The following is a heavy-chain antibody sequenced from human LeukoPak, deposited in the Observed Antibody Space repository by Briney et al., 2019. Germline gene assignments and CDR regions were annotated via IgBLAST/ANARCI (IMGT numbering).Heavy chain of an antibody. V-gene: IGHV3-7*01. CDR2: IKQDGSEK. J-gene: IGHJ3*02. Sequence: GGSLRLSCAASGFTFSSYWMSWVRQAPGKGLEWVANIKQDGSEKYYVDSVKGRFTISRDNAKNSLYLQMNSLRAEDTAVYYCARDSSPAYYDYVWGSYPLDAFDIWGQGTMVTVSS. D-gene: IGHD3-16*01. CDR1: GFTFSSYW. CDR3: ARDSSPAYYDYVWGSYPLDAFDI.